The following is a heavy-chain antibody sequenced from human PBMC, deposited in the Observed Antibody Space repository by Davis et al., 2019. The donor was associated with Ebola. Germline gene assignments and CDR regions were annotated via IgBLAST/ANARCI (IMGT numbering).Heavy chain of an antibody. CDR3: ARDLERRANYYGMDV. D-gene: IGHD1-1*01. CDR1: GFTFSSYW. Sequence: GGSLRLSCAASGFTFSSYWMSWVRQAPGKGLEWVANIKQDGSEKYYVDSVKGRFTISRDNSKNTLYLQMNSLRAEDTAVYYCARDLERRANYYGMDVWGQGTTVTVSS. CDR2: IKQDGSEK. V-gene: IGHV3-7*03. J-gene: IGHJ6*02.